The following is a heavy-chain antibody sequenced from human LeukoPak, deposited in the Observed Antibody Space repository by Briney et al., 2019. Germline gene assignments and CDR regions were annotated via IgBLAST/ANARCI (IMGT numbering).Heavy chain of an antibody. CDR1: GFTFSSYA. V-gene: IGHV3-23*01. J-gene: IGHJ4*02. Sequence: GGSLRLSCAASGFTFSSYAMSWVRQAPGKGLEWVSTISGSGVDTYYADSVRGRFTISRDNSKNTLYLQMSSLRAEDSAVYYCATDREGDPSAYYLVGGQGTLITVSS. D-gene: IGHD3-22*01. CDR3: ATDREGDPSAYYLV. CDR2: ISGSGVDT.